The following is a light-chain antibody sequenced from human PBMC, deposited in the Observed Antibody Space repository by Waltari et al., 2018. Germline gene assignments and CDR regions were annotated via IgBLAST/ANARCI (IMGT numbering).Light chain of an antibody. CDR2: GKN. Sequence: SSGLTQDPAVSGALGQAGRIPCQGDSLGSYYASVYQQKPGQDPLLVIYGKNNRPSGSPDRVFASSSGNTASLTSTGAQAEDEADDYCNSRDSSGNHVVFGGGTKLTVL. CDR3: NSRDSSGNHVV. CDR1: SLGSYY. V-gene: IGLV3-19*01. J-gene: IGLJ2*01.